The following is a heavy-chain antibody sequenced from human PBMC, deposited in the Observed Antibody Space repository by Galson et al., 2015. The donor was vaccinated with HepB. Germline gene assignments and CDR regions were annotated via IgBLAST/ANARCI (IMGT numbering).Heavy chain of an antibody. J-gene: IGHJ4*01. D-gene: IGHD1-1*01. Sequence: SVKVSCKASGFDFTSYFISWVRQAPGQGLEWMGWISPYNGKTNYAQKLRGRVTMTTDTSTSTAYMELRSLRSDDTAVFYCAREGGTWNEFDYWGHGTLVTVS. CDR2: ISPYNGKT. CDR1: GFDFTSYF. V-gene: IGHV1-18*01. CDR3: AREGGTWNEFDY.